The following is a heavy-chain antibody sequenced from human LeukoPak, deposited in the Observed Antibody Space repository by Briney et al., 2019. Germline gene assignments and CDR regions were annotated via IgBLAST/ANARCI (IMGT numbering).Heavy chain of an antibody. Sequence: PGGSLRLSCAASGFTVSSNYMSWVRQAPGKGLEWVSVIYSGGSTYYADSVKGRFTISRDNAKNSLYLQMNSLRAEDTAVYYCARSYRDDYSNHDYWGQGTLVTVSS. D-gene: IGHD4-4*01. V-gene: IGHV3-53*01. J-gene: IGHJ4*02. CDR3: ARSYRDDYSNHDY. CDR1: GFTVSSNY. CDR2: IYSGGST.